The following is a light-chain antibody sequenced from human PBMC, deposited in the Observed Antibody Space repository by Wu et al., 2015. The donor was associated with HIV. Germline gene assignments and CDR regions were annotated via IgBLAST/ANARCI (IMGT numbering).Light chain of an antibody. CDR1: QGIRND. CDR2: AAS. CDR3: LQDYNYPFT. J-gene: IGKJ4*01. V-gene: IGKV1-6*01. Sequence: AIHMTQSPSSLSASVGDRVTITCRASQGIRNDLGWYQQKPGKAPKLLIYAASSLQSGVPSRFSGSGSGTDFTLTIRSLQSEDFATYYCLQDYNYPFTFGGGTKVEIK.